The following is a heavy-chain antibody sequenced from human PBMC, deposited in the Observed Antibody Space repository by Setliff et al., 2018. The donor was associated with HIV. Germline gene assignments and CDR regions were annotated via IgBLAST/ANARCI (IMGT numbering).Heavy chain of an antibody. CDR3: AREGVREPPSNTLYYGMDV. J-gene: IGHJ6*02. CDR2: ISTYNGQR. V-gene: IGHV1-18*01. Sequence: GASVKVSCKASGYTFTSYGISWVRQAPGQGLEWMGWISTYNGQRNYAQKVQGRVTFTTDTSTSTAYMELRSLRSDDTAVYYCAREGVREPPSNTLYYGMDVWGQGTTVTVSS. D-gene: IGHD3-10*01. CDR1: GYTFTSYG.